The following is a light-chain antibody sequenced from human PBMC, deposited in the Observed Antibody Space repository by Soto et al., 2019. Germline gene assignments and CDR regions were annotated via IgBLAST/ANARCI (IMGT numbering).Light chain of an antibody. Sequence: DIQMTQSPSTLSASVGDRVTITCRASQSISTWLAWYQQKPGKAPKLLIYDASSLVDGVPSRFSGSGSGTEFTLTISSLQPDDFATYYCQHYNSYSEAFGQGTKVDI. CDR3: QHYNSYSEA. CDR2: DAS. V-gene: IGKV1-5*01. J-gene: IGKJ1*01. CDR1: QSISTW.